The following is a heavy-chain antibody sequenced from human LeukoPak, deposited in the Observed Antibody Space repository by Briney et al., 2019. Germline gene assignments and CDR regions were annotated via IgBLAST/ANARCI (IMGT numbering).Heavy chain of an antibody. CDR2: IYHSGSP. V-gene: IGHV4-4*02. J-gene: IGHJ4*02. CDR3: ARVNINNWHSCDY. Sequence: SETLSLTCAVSGGSISSNNWWGWVCQPPGKGLEWIGEIYHSGSPNYNPSLKSRVTISVDKSRNHFSLNLSSVTAADTAVYYCARVNINNWHSCDYWGQGTLVTVSS. CDR1: GGSISSNNW. D-gene: IGHD1-1*01.